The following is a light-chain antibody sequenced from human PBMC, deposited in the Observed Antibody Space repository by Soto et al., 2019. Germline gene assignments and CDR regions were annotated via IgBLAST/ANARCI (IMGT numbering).Light chain of an antibody. CDR2: GAS. CDR1: QSVSTS. V-gene: IGKV3-20*01. CDR3: QQYTTTPT. Sequence: IVLTQSPGTLSVSPGERATLFCRASQSVSTSLAWFHQKPGQAPRLLIHGASTRASGVTDRFSGRGSGTDFTLTISRLEPDDFGVYYCQQYTTTPTFGQGTRLEIK. J-gene: IGKJ2*01.